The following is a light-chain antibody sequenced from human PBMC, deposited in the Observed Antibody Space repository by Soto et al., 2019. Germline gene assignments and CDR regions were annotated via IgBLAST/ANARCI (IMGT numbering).Light chain of an antibody. CDR2: KAS. Sequence: DIQMTQSPSTLSASVGDRVTITCRASQSVSNWLAWYQQKPGKAPKLLIYKASSLESGVPSRFSGSGSGTEFTLTISSLQADDFASYYCQQYNSSSPWTFGPGTKVEIK. CDR1: QSVSNW. J-gene: IGKJ1*01. V-gene: IGKV1-5*03. CDR3: QQYNSSSPWT.